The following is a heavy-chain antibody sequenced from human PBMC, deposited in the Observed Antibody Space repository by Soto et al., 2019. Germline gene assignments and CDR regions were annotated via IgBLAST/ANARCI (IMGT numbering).Heavy chain of an antibody. CDR2: IYYSGST. D-gene: IGHD4-17*01. CDR1: GGSISSYY. Sequence: SETLSLTCTVSGGSISSYYWSWIRQPPGKGLEWIGYIYYSGSTNYNPSLKSRVTISVDTSKNQFSLKLSSVTAADTAVYYCARELTTVTRNSEKKRNYYYYGMDVWGQGTTVTVSS. V-gene: IGHV4-59*01. J-gene: IGHJ6*02. CDR3: ARELTTVTRNSEKKRNYYYYGMDV.